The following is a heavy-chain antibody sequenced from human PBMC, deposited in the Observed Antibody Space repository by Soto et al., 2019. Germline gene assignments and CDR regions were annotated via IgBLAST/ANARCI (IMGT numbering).Heavy chain of an antibody. CDR3: GRGGGLVLPRGGGMDV. CDR2: ISYDGSNK. V-gene: IGHV3-30-3*01. CDR1: GFTFSSYA. J-gene: IGHJ6*02. D-gene: IGHD3-16*01. Sequence: QVQLVESGGGVVQPGRSLRLSCAASGFTFSSYAMHWVRQAPGKGLEWVAVISYDGSNKYYADSVKGRFSISRDNSQNTGYLQMDRLSAEAAVGDYCGRGGGLVLPRGGGMDVWGQGTTVTVSS.